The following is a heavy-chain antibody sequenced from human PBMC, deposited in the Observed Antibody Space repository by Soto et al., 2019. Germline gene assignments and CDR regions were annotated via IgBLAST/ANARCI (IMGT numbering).Heavy chain of an antibody. V-gene: IGHV3-23*01. CDR1: GFTFGSYA. D-gene: IGHD6-13*01. J-gene: IGHJ4*02. Sequence: PGGSLRLSCAASGFTFGSYAMSWVRQAPGKGLEWVSGLSTSGASTYYADSVRGRFTISRDNSKNTLDLQISSLSVEDTAVYYCAKGQPTAAALLDHWGQGTLVTVSS. CDR2: LSTSGAST. CDR3: AKGQPTAAALLDH.